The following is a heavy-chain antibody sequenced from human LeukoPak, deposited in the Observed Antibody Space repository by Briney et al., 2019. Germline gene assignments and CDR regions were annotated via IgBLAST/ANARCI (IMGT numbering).Heavy chain of an antibody. D-gene: IGHD3-10*01. CDR1: GFTFTSSA. Sequence: GASVKVSRKASGFTFTSSAVQWVRQARGQRLEWIGWIVVGSGDTNSAQKFQERVTITRDMSTRTAYMELSSLRSEDTAVYYCGADSMPRGVFSYAFDIWGQGTMVTVSS. J-gene: IGHJ3*02. CDR2: IVVGSGDT. V-gene: IGHV1-58*01. CDR3: GADSMPRGVFSYAFDI.